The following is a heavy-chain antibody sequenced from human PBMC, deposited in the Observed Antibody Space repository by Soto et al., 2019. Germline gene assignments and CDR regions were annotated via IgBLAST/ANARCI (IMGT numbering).Heavy chain of an antibody. J-gene: IGHJ4*02. V-gene: IGHV3-30-3*01. Sequence: QVQLVESGGGVVQPGRSLRLSCAASGFTFSRYPMYWVRQAPGKGLEWVAVITYDGNNKYYADSVKGRFTISRDNAKNTLPLQMNNLRPEDTAVYYCAKGVGSYYLDYWGQGTLVTVSS. CDR1: GFTFSRYP. D-gene: IGHD1-26*01. CDR2: ITYDGNNK. CDR3: AKGVGSYYLDY.